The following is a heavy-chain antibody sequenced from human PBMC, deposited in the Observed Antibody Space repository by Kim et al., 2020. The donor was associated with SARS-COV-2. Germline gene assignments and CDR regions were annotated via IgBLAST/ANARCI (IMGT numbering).Heavy chain of an antibody. CDR3: ARGWTYYGSGSYREGDWFDP. Sequence: GGSLRLSCAASGFTVSSNYMSWVRQAPGKGLEWVSVIYSGGSTYYADSVKGRFTISRDNSKNTLYLQMNSLRAEDTAVYYCARGWTYYGSGSYREGDWFDPWGQRTLVTVSS. V-gene: IGHV3-53*01. CDR1: GFTVSSNY. D-gene: IGHD3-10*01. J-gene: IGHJ5*02. CDR2: IYSGGST.